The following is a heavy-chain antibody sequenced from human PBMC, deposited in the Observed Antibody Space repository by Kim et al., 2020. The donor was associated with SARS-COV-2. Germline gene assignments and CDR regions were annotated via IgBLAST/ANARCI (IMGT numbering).Heavy chain of an antibody. D-gene: IGHD3-16*01. CDR2: T. CDR3: AKGLSTFSFDP. Sequence: TYYADSVKGRFTISRDNSKNTLYLQMNSLRAEDTAVYYCAKGLSTFSFDPWGQGTLVTVSS. J-gene: IGHJ5*02. V-gene: IGHV3-23*01.